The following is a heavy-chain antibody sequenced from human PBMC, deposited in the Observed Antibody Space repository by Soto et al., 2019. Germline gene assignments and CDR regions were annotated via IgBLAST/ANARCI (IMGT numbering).Heavy chain of an antibody. D-gene: IGHD3-22*01. CDR1: GYTFSTYG. CDR3: ARVVPLYDRTSPLDY. Sequence: ASVKVSCKASGYTFSTYGIHWVRQAPGQRPEWMGWFNTGNGDTKYSQKFQGRVTLTGDTSASTASMELSGLRSADTAVYYCARVVPLYDRTSPLDYWGQGTLVTVSS. CDR2: FNTGNGDT. J-gene: IGHJ4*02. V-gene: IGHV1-3*04.